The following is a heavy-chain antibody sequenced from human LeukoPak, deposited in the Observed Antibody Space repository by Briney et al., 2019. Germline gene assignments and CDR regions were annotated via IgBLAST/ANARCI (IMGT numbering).Heavy chain of an antibody. CDR2: ISSNGGST. V-gene: IGHV3-64*01. J-gene: IGHJ4*02. Sequence: GGSLRLSCAASGFTFSSYAMHWVRQAPGKGLEYVSVISSNGGSTYYANSVKGRFTISRDNSKNTLYLQMGGLKPEDMAVYYCAREGAGGYVGPYFDYWGQGSLVTVPS. CDR3: AREGAGGYVGPYFDY. CDR1: GFTFSSYA. D-gene: IGHD3-9*01.